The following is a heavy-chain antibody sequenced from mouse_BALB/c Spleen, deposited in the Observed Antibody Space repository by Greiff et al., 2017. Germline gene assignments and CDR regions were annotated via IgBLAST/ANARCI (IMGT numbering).Heavy chain of an antibody. CDR2: IYPGDGDT. Sequence: QVQLQQSGAELARPGASVKLSCKASGYTFTSYWMQWVKQRPGQGLEWIGAIYPGDGDTRYTQKFKGKATLTADKSSSTAYMQLSSLASEDSAVYYCARPAFYYYGSSPGWYFDVWGAGTTVTVSS. CDR3: ARPAFYYYGSSPGWYFDV. CDR1: GYTFTSYW. J-gene: IGHJ1*01. V-gene: IGHV1-87*01. D-gene: IGHD1-1*01.